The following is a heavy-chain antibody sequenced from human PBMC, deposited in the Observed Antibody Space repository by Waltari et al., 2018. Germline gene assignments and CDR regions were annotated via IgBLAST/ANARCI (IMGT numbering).Heavy chain of an antibody. Sequence: EVQLLESGGGLVQPGGSLRLSCAASGFTFSSYAMSWVRQAPGKGLEWVSVIYSGGSTYYADSGKGRFTISRDNSKNTLYLQMNSLRAEDTAVYYCAKEITVSTLGYWGQGTLVTVSS. CDR2: IYSGGST. CDR1: GFTFSSYA. V-gene: IGHV3-23*03. CDR3: AKEITVSTLGY. D-gene: IGHD3-16*01. J-gene: IGHJ4*02.